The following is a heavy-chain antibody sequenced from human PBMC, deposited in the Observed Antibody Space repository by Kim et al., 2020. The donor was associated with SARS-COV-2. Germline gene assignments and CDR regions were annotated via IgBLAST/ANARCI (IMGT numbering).Heavy chain of an antibody. J-gene: IGHJ5*02. Sequence: SETLSLTCTVSGGSISSYYWSWIRQPPGKGLEWIGYIYYSGSTNYNPSLKSRVTISVDTSKNQFSLKLSSVTAADTAVYYCARGQFLSRRRWFDPWGQGTLVTVSS. CDR1: GGSISSYY. CDR3: ARGQFLSRRRWFDP. CDR2: IYYSGST. V-gene: IGHV4-59*13. D-gene: IGHD6-13*01.